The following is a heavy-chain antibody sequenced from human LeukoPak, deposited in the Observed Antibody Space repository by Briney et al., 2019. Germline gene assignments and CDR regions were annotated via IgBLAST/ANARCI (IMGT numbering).Heavy chain of an antibody. Sequence: GGSLRLSCAASGFTFSDYYMSWVRQAPGKGLEWVSYISGSGDIIYYSDSVKGRFAVSRDNAKNSVYLQMNSLRAADTAVYFCTRETYHYTSGNWGQGTLVTVSS. CDR2: ISGSGDII. V-gene: IGHV3-11*01. CDR3: TRETYHYTSGN. CDR1: GFTFSDYY. J-gene: IGHJ4*02. D-gene: IGHD3-10*01.